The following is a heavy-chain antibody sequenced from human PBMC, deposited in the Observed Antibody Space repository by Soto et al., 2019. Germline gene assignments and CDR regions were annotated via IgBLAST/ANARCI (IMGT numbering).Heavy chain of an antibody. CDR2: FYYSGST. Sequence: SETLSLTCIVSGDSISSTIYYWGWIRQPPGKGLEWIGNFYYSGSTYYNPSLRSRVTISVDASKNQFSVKVSSVTATDTAVYYCARSVGDYYYGMDVWGQGTTVTV. V-gene: IGHV4-39*01. D-gene: IGHD1-26*01. CDR1: GDSISSTIYY. J-gene: IGHJ6*02. CDR3: ARSVGDYYYGMDV.